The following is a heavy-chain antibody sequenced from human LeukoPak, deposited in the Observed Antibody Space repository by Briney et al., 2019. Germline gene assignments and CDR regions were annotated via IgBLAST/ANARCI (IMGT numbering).Heavy chain of an antibody. CDR3: TRDRSRAEDD. Sequence: PGGSLRLSCAAPGFTFSGHWMSWVRQAPGKGREWVANINQGGSDKYYVDSVKGRFTISRDNANNLLYLQMNSLRGEDTAVYYCTRDRSRAEDDWGQGTLVTVSS. J-gene: IGHJ4*02. CDR2: INQGGSDK. V-gene: IGHV3-7*01. CDR1: GFTFSGHW. D-gene: IGHD1-14*01.